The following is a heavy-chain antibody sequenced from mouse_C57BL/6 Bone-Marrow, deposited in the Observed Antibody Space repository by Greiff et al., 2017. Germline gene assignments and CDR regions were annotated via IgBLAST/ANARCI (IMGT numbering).Heavy chain of an antibody. CDR3: ARDLHYGSSHFDY. J-gene: IGHJ2*01. D-gene: IGHD1-1*01. CDR2: ISYDGSN. CDR1: GYSITSGYY. Sequence: EVKLVESGPGLVKPSQSLSLTCSVTGYSITSGYYWNWIRQFPGNKLEWMGYISYDGSNNYNPSLKNRISITRDTSKNQFFLKLNSVTTEDTATYYCARDLHYGSSHFDYWGQGTTLTVSS. V-gene: IGHV3-6*01.